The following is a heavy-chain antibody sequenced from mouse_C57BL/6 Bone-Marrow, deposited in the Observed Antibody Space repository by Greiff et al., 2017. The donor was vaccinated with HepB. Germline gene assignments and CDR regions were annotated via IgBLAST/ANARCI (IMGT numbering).Heavy chain of an antibody. Sequence: QVQLKESGAELARPGASVKLSCKASGYTFTSYGISWVKQRTGQGLEWIGEIYPRSGNTYYNEKFKGKATLTADKSSSTAYMELRSLTSEDSAVYFCARRYYGNYYAMDYGGRGTSVTVSA. CDR1: GYTFTSYG. CDR3: ARRYYGNYYAMDY. CDR2: IYPRSGNT. D-gene: IGHD2-1*01. J-gene: IGHJ4*01. V-gene: IGHV1-81*01.